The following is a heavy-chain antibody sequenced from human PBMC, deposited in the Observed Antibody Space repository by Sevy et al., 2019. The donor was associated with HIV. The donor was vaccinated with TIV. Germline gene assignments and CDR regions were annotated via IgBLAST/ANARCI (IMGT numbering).Heavy chain of an antibody. CDR1: GFNLSPYW. J-gene: IGHJ4*02. CDR2: RKQDGNEK. D-gene: IGHD3-22*01. V-gene: IGHV3-7*01. CDR3: ASNTYHYDSNTYYPVY. Sequence: GGSLRLSCVASGFNLSPYWMTWVRRAPGKGLEWVASRKQDGNEKDYVDSVKGRFTVSRDNAKNALYLQMYSLRVEDTAVYFCASNTYHYDSNTYYPVYWGQGTRVTVSS.